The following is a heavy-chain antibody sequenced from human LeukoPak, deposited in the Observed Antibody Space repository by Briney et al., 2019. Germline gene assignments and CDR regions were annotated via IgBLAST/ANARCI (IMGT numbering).Heavy chain of an antibody. CDR1: GYTFTDYH. CDR3: ARGGHGHTQNDF. D-gene: IGHD5-24*01. V-gene: IGHV1-2*02. J-gene: IGHJ4*02. Sequence: ASVKVSCKASGYTFTDYHMHWVRQAPGQGLEWVGWINPNTGGTNYTQSLQGRVTMTRDTSINTSYMELSSLISDDTALYFCARGGHGHTQNDFWGQGTLVTVSS. CDR2: INPNTGGT.